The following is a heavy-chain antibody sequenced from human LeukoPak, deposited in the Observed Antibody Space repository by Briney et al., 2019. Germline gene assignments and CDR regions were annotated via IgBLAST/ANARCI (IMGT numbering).Heavy chain of an antibody. D-gene: IGHD2-15*01. CDR2: LDPITGGT. V-gene: IGHV1-2*02. CDR3: ARDDSHTPLNAFDV. J-gene: IGHJ3*01. Sequence: ASVKVSCKASGYTFTDYNLHWVRQAPGHGLEWMGWLDPITGGTNYGQKFQGRVTMTRDTSLTTANMEVIGLRSDDTAVYYCARDDSHTPLNAFDVWGQGTMVTVSS. CDR1: GYTFTDYN.